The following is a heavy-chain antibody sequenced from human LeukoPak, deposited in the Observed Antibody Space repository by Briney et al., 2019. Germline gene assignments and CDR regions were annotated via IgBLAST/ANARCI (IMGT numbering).Heavy chain of an antibody. J-gene: IGHJ6*02. CDR3: ARRYSYGTGKLYYYYYGMDV. CDR2: INPNSGGT. Sequence: GASVKVSCKASGYTFTGYYMHWVRRAPGQGLEWMGWINPNSGGTNYAQKFQGRVTMTRDTSISTAYMELSRLRSDDTAVYYCARRYSYGTGKLYYYYYGMDVWGQGTTVTVSS. D-gene: IGHD5-18*01. V-gene: IGHV1-2*02. CDR1: GYTFTGYY.